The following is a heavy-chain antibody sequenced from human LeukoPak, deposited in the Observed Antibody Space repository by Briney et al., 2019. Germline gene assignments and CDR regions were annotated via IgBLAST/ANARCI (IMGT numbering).Heavy chain of an antibody. J-gene: IGHJ5*02. V-gene: IGHV3-7*01. Sequence: PGGSLRLSCAASGFTFSSYWMSWVRQAPGKGLEWVANIKQDGSEKYYVDSVKGRFTISRDNAKNSLYLQMNSLRAEDTAVYYCARDMGCGGDCYYGSWFDPWGQGTLVTVSS. CDR3: ARDMGCGGDCYYGSWFDP. CDR2: IKQDGSEK. CDR1: GFTFSSYW. D-gene: IGHD2-21*02.